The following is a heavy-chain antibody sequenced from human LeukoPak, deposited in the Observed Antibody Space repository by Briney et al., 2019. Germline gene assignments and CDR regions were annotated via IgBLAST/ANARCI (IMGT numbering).Heavy chain of an antibody. Sequence: GGSLRLSCAASGFTFSSYGMHWVRQAPGKGLEWVAFIRYDGSNKYYADSVKGRFTISRDNSKNTLYLQMNRLRAEDTAVYYCAKPGGMNCFDPWGQGTLVAVSS. CDR2: IRYDGSNK. CDR1: GFTFSSYG. D-gene: IGHD3-16*01. J-gene: IGHJ5*02. CDR3: AKPGGMNCFDP. V-gene: IGHV3-30*02.